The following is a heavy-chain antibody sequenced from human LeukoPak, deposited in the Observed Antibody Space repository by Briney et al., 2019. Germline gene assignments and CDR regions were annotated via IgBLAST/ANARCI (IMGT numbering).Heavy chain of an antibody. Sequence: ASVKVSCKASGYTFTSYYMHWVRQAPGQGLEWMGWINPNSGGTNYAQKFQGRVTMTRDTSISTAYMELSRLRSDDTAVYYCARVPQISYLFDYWGQGTLVTVSS. CDR3: ARVPQISYLFDY. CDR2: INPNSGGT. J-gene: IGHJ4*02. D-gene: IGHD1-26*01. CDR1: GYTFTSYY. V-gene: IGHV1-2*02.